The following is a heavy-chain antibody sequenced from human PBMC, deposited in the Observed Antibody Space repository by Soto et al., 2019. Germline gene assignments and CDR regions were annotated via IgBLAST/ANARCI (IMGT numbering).Heavy chain of an antibody. CDR1: GFTFSSYS. CDR2: ISSSSSTI. CDR3: ARASRRIAARPQQAFDI. V-gene: IGHV3-48*02. D-gene: IGHD6-6*01. Sequence: PGGSLRLSCAASGFTFSSYSMNWVRQAPGKGLEWVSYISSSSSTIYYADSVKGRFTISRDNAKNSLYLQMNSLRDEDTAVYYCARASRRIAARPQQAFDIWGQGTMVTVSS. J-gene: IGHJ3*02.